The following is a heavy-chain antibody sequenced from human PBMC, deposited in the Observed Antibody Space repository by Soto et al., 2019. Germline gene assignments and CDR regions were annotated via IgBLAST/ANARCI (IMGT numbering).Heavy chain of an antibody. CDR2: LNAGGDNK. J-gene: IGHJ1*01. CDR3: AHPRGYGIFDGYDI. D-gene: IGHD3-3*01. CDR1: GLSFSIYA. V-gene: IGHV3-23*01. Sequence: GALRLRSEPAGLSFSIYATGWVSNAPGKGLEWVSALNAGGDNKYYADSVKGRFTISRDNSMSALYLQRKSLRIEDTGVYYCAHPRGYGIFDGYDIWSQG.